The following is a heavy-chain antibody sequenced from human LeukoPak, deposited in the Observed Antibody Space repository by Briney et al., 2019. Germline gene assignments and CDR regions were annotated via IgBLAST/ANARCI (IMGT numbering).Heavy chain of an antibody. V-gene: IGHV1-69*05. Sequence: ASVKVSCKASGGTFSSYAISWVRQAPGQGLEWMGRIIPIFGTANYAQKFQGRVTITTDESTSTAYMELSSLRSEDTAVYYCARDSGTIKVKGYFDYWGQGTLVTVSS. CDR2: IIPIFGTA. CDR3: ARDSGTIKVKGYFDY. D-gene: IGHD5-24*01. CDR1: GGTFSSYA. J-gene: IGHJ4*02.